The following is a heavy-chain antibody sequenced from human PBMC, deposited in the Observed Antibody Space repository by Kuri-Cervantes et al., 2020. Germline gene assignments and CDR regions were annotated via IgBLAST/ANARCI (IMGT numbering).Heavy chain of an antibody. CDR2: INTKSRAT. J-gene: IGHJ4*02. CDR3: ATKTQKHYFDY. Sequence: ASVKVSCKTSGYIFTNYYIHWVRQAPGQGLEWMGWINTKSRATKYAQKFQGRVTITRDTSISTTYMELSRLRSDDTAVYYCATKTQKHYFDYWGQGTLVTSPQ. V-gene: IGHV1-2*02. CDR1: GYIFTNYY.